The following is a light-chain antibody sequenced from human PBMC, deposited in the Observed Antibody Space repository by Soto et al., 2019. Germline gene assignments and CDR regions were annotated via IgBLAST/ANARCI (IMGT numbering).Light chain of an antibody. CDR3: AAWDDSLNVVI. V-gene: IGLV1-44*01. Sequence: QSVVTQPPSASGTPGQRVTISCSGSSSNIGSNSVNWYQHLPGTAPKLLIYSNNQRPSGVPDRLSGSKSGTSASLAISGLQSEDEADYYCAAWDDSLNVVIFGGGTKLTVL. CDR1: SSNIGSNS. J-gene: IGLJ2*01. CDR2: SNN.